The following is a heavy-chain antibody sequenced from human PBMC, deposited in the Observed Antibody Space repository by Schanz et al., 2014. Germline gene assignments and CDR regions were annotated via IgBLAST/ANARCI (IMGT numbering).Heavy chain of an antibody. Sequence: QVQLVQSGAEVKKPGASVRVSCKVSGYAFTTYGISWVRQAPGQGPEFMGWISTFRNEDTNSAQRFQGRLTMTTDTSTSTAYMELRSLRSEDTAVYYCAGTYCSSTSCYTGYYYMDVWGKGTTVTVSS. CDR2: ISTFRNEDT. V-gene: IGHV1-18*01. CDR1: GYAFTTYG. J-gene: IGHJ6*03. CDR3: AGTYCSSTSCYTGYYYMDV. D-gene: IGHD2-2*02.